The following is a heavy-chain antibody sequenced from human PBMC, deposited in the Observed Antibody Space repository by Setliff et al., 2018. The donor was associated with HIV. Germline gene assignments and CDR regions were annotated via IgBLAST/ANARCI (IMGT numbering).Heavy chain of an antibody. V-gene: IGHV1-8*01. D-gene: IGHD7-27*01. Sequence: ASVKVSCKTSGCLFTSHDINWVRQATGQGLEWLGWMNPINGDTGYAQEFQDRVTLTRDTSIDTAYMELSSLRSEDTAVYYCARGSGDVGDYWGQGSLVTVSS. J-gene: IGHJ4*02. CDR2: MNPINGDT. CDR3: ARGSGDVGDY. CDR1: GCLFTSHD.